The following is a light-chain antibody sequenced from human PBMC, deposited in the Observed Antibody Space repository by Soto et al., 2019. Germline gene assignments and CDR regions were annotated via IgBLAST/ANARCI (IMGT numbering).Light chain of an antibody. J-gene: IGKJ4*01. Sequence: DIQMTQSPSSLSASVGDRVTITCRASQSISSYLNWYQQKPGKAPKLLIYAASSLQSGVPSRFSGSGSGTDFTLNISSLQPEDVATYYCQQSYSTPLTFGGGTKVAIK. CDR2: AAS. CDR3: QQSYSTPLT. V-gene: IGKV1-39*01. CDR1: QSISSY.